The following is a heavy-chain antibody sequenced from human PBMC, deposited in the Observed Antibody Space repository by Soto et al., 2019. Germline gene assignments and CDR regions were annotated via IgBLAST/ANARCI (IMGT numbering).Heavy chain of an antibody. CDR1: GGSVTDSSYY. J-gene: IGHJ4*02. D-gene: IGHD4-17*01. CDR3: VSKRTTVPTQAYFDY. Sequence: SETLSLTCTVSGGSVTDSSYYWGWIRQSPGKGLEWIGSVYYRGRSYSKSSVKSRVTISVDTSKNRFSLSLNSVTASDTAVYFCVSKRTTVPTQAYFDYWGPGALVTVSS. CDR2: VYYRGRS. V-gene: IGHV4-39*01.